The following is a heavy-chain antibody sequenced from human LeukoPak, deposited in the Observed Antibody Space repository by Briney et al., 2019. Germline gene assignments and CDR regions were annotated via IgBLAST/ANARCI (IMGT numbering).Heavy chain of an antibody. CDR3: ARFGSVVVPAAMRGRAFDI. D-gene: IGHD2-2*01. Sequence: PGGSLRLSCAASGFTFSSYAMHWVRQAPGKGLEWVAVISYDGSNKYYADSVKGRFTISRDNSKNTLYLQMNSLRAEDTAVYYCARFGSVVVPAAMRGRAFDIWGQGTMVTVSS. J-gene: IGHJ3*02. CDR1: GFTFSSYA. V-gene: IGHV3-30*04. CDR2: ISYDGSNK.